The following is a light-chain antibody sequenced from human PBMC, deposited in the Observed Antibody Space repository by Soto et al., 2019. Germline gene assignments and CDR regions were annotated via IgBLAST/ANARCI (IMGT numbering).Light chain of an antibody. CDR3: AAWDDSLNGLSWV. J-gene: IGLJ3*02. CDR2: SNN. CDR1: SSNIGSNT. Sequence: QSVLTQPPSASGTPGQRVTISCSGSSSNIGSNTVNWYQQLPGTAPKLLIYSNNQLPSGVPDRFSGSKSGTSASLAIRGLQSEDEADYYCAAWDDSLNGLSWVFGGGTKRTVL. V-gene: IGLV1-44*01.